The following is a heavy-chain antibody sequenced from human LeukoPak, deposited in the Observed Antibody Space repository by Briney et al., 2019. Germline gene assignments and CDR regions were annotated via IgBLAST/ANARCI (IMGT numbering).Heavy chain of an antibody. CDR2: ISGSGGST. V-gene: IGHV3-23*01. D-gene: IGHD3-22*01. CDR3: AKDHGYYDSSGYYVSYFDY. CDR1: GFTFSSYA. Sequence: TGGSLRLSCAASGFTFSSYAMSWVCQAPGKGLEWVSAISGSGGSTYYADSVKGRFTISRDNSKNTLYLQMNSLRAEDTAVYYCAKDHGYYDSSGYYVSYFDYWGQGTLVTVSS. J-gene: IGHJ4*02.